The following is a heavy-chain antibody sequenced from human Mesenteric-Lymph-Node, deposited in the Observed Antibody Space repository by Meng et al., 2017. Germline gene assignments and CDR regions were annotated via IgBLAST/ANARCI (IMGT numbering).Heavy chain of an antibody. CDR2: IFSRSDYV. Sequence: GSLRLSCAASGFTFSSYSMNWVRQPPGKGLEWVSSIFSRSDYVYYADSVKGRFTISRDNANNSLFLQMNSLRAEDTAIYYCARDRSLRGYHDGVDVWGQGTTVTVSS. V-gene: IGHV3-21*06. J-gene: IGHJ6*02. CDR3: ARDRSLRGYHDGVDV. D-gene: IGHD3-10*01. CDR1: GFTFSSYS.